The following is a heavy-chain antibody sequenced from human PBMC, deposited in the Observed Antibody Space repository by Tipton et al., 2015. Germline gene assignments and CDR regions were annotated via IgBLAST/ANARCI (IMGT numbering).Heavy chain of an antibody. V-gene: IGHV4-59*01. J-gene: IGHJ4*02. CDR3: ARGIEATGKWVYYFDY. CDR1: GGSISSEY. CDR2: VFYTGST. D-gene: IGHD6-13*01. Sequence: LRLSCTVSGGSISSEYWSWIRQPPGKGLEWIGYVFYTGSTYYNPSLESRVTISVDTLENQFSLKLSSVTAADTAVYFCARGIEATGKWVYYFDYWGQGTLVTVSS.